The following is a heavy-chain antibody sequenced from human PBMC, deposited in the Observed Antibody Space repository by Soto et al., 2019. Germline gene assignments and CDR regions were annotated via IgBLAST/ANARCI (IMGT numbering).Heavy chain of an antibody. Sequence: QVQLVQSGAEEKKPGASVKGSCKASGYTFTGYAMDWGRQAPGQRLEWMGWINAGNGNTKYSQKFQGRVTITRDTSASTAYMELSSLRSEDTAVYYCARAVAVPADFDYWGQGTLVTVSS. CDR2: INAGNGNT. CDR1: GYTFTGYA. V-gene: IGHV1-3*05. CDR3: ARAVAVPADFDY. J-gene: IGHJ4*02. D-gene: IGHD6-19*01.